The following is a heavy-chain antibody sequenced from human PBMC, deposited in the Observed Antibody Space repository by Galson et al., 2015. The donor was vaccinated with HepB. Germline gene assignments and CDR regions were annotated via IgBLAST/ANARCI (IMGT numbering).Heavy chain of an antibody. V-gene: IGHV3-30*02. D-gene: IGHD3-22*01. J-gene: IGHJ4*02. CDR3: ARYYYDTSGYYRFDY. CDR1: GFTFSSYG. CDR2: IRYDGSNK. Sequence: SLRLSCAASGFTFSSYGMHWVRQAPGKGLEWVAFIRYDGSNKYYADSVKGRFTISRDNSKNTLFPQMNSLRAEDTAVYYCARYYYDTSGYYRFDYWGQGTLVTVSS.